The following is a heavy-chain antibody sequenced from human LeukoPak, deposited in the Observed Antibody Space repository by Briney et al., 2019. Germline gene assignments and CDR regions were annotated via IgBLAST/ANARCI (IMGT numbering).Heavy chain of an antibody. Sequence: SETLSLTCTVSGGSISSYYWSWIRQPPGKGLEWIGCIYYSGSTNYNPPLKSRVTISVDTSKNQFSLKLSSVTAADTAVYYCARPTERLSDAFDIWGQGTMVTVSS. V-gene: IGHV4-59*01. CDR2: IYYSGST. CDR3: ARPTERLSDAFDI. D-gene: IGHD3-3*01. J-gene: IGHJ3*02. CDR1: GGSISSYY.